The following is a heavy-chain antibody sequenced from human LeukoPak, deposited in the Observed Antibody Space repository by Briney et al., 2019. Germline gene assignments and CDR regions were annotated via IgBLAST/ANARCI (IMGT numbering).Heavy chain of an antibody. CDR3: AKSQYRPRGVFDY. J-gene: IGHJ4*02. V-gene: IGHV3-23*01. CDR2: ISGSGGST. D-gene: IGHD3-10*01. Sequence: GGTLRPSCAASGFTFRSYCMSWARQAPGKGLEWVSDISGSGGSTYYADSVKGRFTISRDNSKNTLYLQMNSLRAEDTVVYYCAKSQYRPRGVFDYWGQGTLVTVSS. CDR1: GFTFRSYC.